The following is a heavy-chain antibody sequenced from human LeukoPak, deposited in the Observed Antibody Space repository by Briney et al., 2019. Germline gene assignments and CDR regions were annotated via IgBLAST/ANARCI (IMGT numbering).Heavy chain of an antibody. CDR2: IYYSGST. V-gene: IGHV4-59*01. D-gene: IGHD3-10*01. Sequence: NPSQTLSLTCTVSGGSISSYYWSWIRQPPGKGLEWIGYIYYSGSTNYNPSLKSRVTISVDTSKNQFSLKLSSVTAADTAVYYCAREAYYYGSGSLTAFDYWGQGTLVTVSS. CDR3: AREAYYYGSGSLTAFDY. CDR1: GGSISSYY. J-gene: IGHJ4*02.